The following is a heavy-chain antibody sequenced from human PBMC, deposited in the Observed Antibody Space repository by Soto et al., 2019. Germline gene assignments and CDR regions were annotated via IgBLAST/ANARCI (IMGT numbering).Heavy chain of an antibody. J-gene: IGHJ6*03. D-gene: IGHD2-2*01. V-gene: IGHV4-39*01. CDR2: IYYSGST. CDR3: ARLECSSTSCYDYYYYYMDV. CDR1: GGSISSSSYY. Sequence: SETLSLTCTVSGGSISSSSYYWGWIRQPPGKGLEWIGSIYYSGSTYYNPSLKSRVTISVDTSKNQFSLKLSSVTAADTAVYYCARLECSSTSCYDYYYYYMDVWGKGTTVTVSS.